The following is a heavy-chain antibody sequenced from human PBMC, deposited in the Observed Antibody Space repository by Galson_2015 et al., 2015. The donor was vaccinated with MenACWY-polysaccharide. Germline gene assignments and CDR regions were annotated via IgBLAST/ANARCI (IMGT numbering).Heavy chain of an antibody. CDR1: GDSFRNHF. J-gene: IGHJ4*02. CDR3: ARRPFLERRILEKIRPRYYFDF. D-gene: IGHD2/OR15-2a*01. CDR2: INHGGNT. Sequence: TLSLACAVYGDSFRNHFWTWIRQPPGKGLEWIGEINHGGNTNYKPSLKNRVTMSVAASKSQFSLSLRSVTAADTAVYYCARRPFLERRILEKIRPRYYFDFWGQGVRVTVSS. V-gene: IGHV4-34*01.